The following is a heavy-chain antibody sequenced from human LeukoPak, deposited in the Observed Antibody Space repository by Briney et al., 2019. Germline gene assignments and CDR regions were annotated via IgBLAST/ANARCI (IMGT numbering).Heavy chain of an antibody. CDR2: ISWSTGTT. J-gene: IGHJ3*02. CDR3: VGDSSGPDAFDI. V-gene: IGHV3-9*01. Sequence: GGSLRLSCAASGFPFDDFAMHWVRQAPGKGLEWVSGISWSTGTTGYATSVKGRFTISSDSARNSLYLQMNSLRAEDTAVYYCVGDSSGPDAFDIWGQGTMVTVSS. D-gene: IGHD2-15*01. CDR1: GFPFDDFA.